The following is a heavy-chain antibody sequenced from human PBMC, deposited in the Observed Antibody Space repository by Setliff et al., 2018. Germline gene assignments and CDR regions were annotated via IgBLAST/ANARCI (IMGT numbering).Heavy chain of an antibody. D-gene: IGHD1-26*01. V-gene: IGHV4-61*02. Sequence: PSETLSLTCGVSGYSISSGHFWGWIRQPAGKGLEWVGRLHTSGSTNYNPSLKSRVTISVDTPKNQFSLTVRSVTAADTALYFCARDNPIVGATDYWGQGVLVTVSS. CDR3: ARDNPIVGATDY. J-gene: IGHJ4*02. CDR1: GYSISSGHF. CDR2: LHTSGST.